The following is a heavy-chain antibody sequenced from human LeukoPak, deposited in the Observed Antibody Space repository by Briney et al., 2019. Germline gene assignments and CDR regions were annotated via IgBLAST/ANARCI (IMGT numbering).Heavy chain of an antibody. J-gene: IGHJ6*02. V-gene: IGHV3-33*01. CDR3: ARGGHCSTTSCSNYDGMDV. CDR1: GFTFSSYG. CDR2: TWYDGSNK. Sequence: GGSLRLSCAASGFTFSSYGMHWDRQAPGKGLEWVAATWYDGSNKYYADSVKGRFAISRDNSKNTLYLQMDSLRAEDTAVYFCARGGHCSTTSCSNYDGMDVWGQGTTLTVSS. D-gene: IGHD2-2*01.